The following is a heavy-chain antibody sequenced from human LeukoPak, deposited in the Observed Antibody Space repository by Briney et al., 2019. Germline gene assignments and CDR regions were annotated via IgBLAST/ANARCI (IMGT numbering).Heavy chain of an antibody. Sequence: PSETLSLTCTASGGSISSSSYYWGWIRQPPGKGLEWIGSIYYSGSTYYNPSLKSRVTISVDTSKNQFSLKLSSVTAADTAVYYCARQCGEISGSYWRAAFDIWGQGTMVTVSS. V-gene: IGHV4-39*01. CDR2: IYYSGST. J-gene: IGHJ3*02. CDR1: GGSISSSSYY. CDR3: ARQCGEISGSYWRAAFDI. D-gene: IGHD1-26*01.